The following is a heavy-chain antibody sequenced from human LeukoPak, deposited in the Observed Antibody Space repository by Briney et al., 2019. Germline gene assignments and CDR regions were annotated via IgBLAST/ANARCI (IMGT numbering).Heavy chain of an antibody. CDR2: ISGSGGST. J-gene: IGHJ4*02. CDR3: AKAPSPQLRFGGGDY. D-gene: IGHD3-10*01. Sequence: SGGSLRLSCAASGFTFSSYAMSWVRQAPGKGLEWVSAISGSGGSTYYADSVKGRFTISRDNSKNTLYLQMNSLRAEDTAVYYCAKAPSPQLRFGGGDYWGQGTLVTVSS. V-gene: IGHV3-23*01. CDR1: GFTFSSYA.